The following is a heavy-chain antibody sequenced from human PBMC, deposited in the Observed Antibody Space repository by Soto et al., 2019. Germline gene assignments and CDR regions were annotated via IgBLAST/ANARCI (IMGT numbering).Heavy chain of an antibody. CDR3: AAELGFGKLSVV. CDR2: IIPLFGTT. D-gene: IGHD3-10*01. V-gene: IGHV1-69*05. J-gene: IGHJ6*02. CDR1: GDTFKNCV. Sequence: VKVSCKASGDTFKNCVISWVRQAPGQGLEWMGGIIPLFGTTDFAQRFQGRLTITTDESTTTAYMELSRLRSEDTATYYCAAELGFGKLSVVWGQGTTVTVSS.